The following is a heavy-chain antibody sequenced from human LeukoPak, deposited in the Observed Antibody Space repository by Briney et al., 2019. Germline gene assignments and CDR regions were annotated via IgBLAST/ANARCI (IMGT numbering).Heavy chain of an antibody. V-gene: IGHV1-2*02. J-gene: IGHJ5*02. Sequence: ASVKLSCKASGYTFTCYYMHWVRQAPGQGLEWMGWINPNSGGTNYAQKFQGRVTITRDTSISTAYMELSRLRSDDTAVYYCARDWALSYMTTVTTARFDPWGQGTLVTVSS. CDR3: ARDWALSYMTTVTTARFDP. CDR1: GYTFTCYY. CDR2: INPNSGGT. D-gene: IGHD4-17*01.